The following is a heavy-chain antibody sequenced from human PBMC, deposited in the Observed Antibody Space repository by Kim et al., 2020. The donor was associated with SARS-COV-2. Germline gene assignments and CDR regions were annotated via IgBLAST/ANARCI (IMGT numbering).Heavy chain of an antibody. CDR1: GFTFSSYA. CDR3: AKDGFSGIQLWPPADY. D-gene: IGHD5-18*01. J-gene: IGHJ4*02. Sequence: GGSLRLSCAASGFTFSSYAMSWVRQAPGKGLEWVSAISGSGGSTYYADSVKGRFTISRDNSKNTLYLQMNSLRAEDTAVYYCAKDGFSGIQLWPPADYWGQGTLVTVSS. V-gene: IGHV3-23*01. CDR2: ISGSGGST.